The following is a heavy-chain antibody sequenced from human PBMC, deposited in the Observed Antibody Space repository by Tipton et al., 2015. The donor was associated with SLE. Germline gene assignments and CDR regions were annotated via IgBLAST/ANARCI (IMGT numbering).Heavy chain of an antibody. Sequence: TLSLTCSVYGDSLSGQYWSWIRQPPGKGLEWIGEVFRGGSTNYSPSLESRVTITVDMSKNQFSLRLISVTAADTAVYYCARVCSSSTCEPFYFFGMDVWDQGP. CDR2: VFRGGST. J-gene: IGHJ6*02. CDR1: GDSLSGQY. V-gene: IGHV4-34*12. D-gene: IGHD2-2*01. CDR3: ARVCSSSTCEPFYFFGMDV.